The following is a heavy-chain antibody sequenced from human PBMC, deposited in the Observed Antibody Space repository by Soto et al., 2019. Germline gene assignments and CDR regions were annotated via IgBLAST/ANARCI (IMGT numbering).Heavy chain of an antibody. CDR2: INAGNGNT. Sequence: VASVKVSCKASGYTFTSYAMHWVRQAPGQRLEWMGWINAGNGNTKYSQKFQGRVTITRDTSASTAYMELSSLRSEDTAVYYCARVASSTEYYYYGMDVWGQGTTVTVSS. V-gene: IGHV1-3*01. CDR1: GYTFTSYA. CDR3: ARVASSTEYYYYGMDV. J-gene: IGHJ6*02. D-gene: IGHD2-2*01.